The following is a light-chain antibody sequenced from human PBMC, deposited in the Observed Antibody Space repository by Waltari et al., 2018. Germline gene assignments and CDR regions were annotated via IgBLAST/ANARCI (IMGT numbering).Light chain of an antibody. CDR3: QQTYNTLPIT. Sequence: IQMTQSPSSLSASVGDRVTITCRASQSIGRCLNWYQHKPGKAPKLRIYSSSSLQSGVPSRFSGSGSGTDFTVTISSLQPEDSATYYCQQTYNTLPITFGQGTRLETK. J-gene: IGKJ5*01. CDR2: SSS. V-gene: IGKV1-39*01. CDR1: QSIGRC.